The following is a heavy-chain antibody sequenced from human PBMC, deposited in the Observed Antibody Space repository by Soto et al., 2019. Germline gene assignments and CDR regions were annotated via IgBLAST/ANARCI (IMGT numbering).Heavy chain of an antibody. CDR2: INHSGSG. J-gene: IGHJ4*02. D-gene: IGHD3-22*01. CDR3: ARVVMGSHPHFDA. CDR1: GGPFNCYY. Sequence: LSLTCAVYGGPFNCYYWSWNRPPPGKGLEWIDEINHSGSGNYNASLKSRVSISLDTSKNQFSLKLDSVTAADMAVYYCARVVMGSHPHFDAWGQGTPFMVS. V-gene: IGHV4-34*01.